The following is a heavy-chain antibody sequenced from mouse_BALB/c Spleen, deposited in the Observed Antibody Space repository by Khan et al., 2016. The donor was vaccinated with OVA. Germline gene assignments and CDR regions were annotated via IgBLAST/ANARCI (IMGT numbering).Heavy chain of an antibody. D-gene: IGHD2-14*01. V-gene: IGHV1-4*01. J-gene: IGHJ3*01. CDR2: INPSSGYT. CDR1: GYTFTSYT. CDR3: ARDGAYYRNDGWFAY. Sequence: VQLQQSGAELARPGASVKMSCKASGYTFTSYTIHWIKQRPGQGLEWIGYINPSSGYTNYNQKFKDQATLTADKSSTTAYLKLRSLTFDDSAVKYCARDGAYYRNDGWFAYWGEGTLVTVSS.